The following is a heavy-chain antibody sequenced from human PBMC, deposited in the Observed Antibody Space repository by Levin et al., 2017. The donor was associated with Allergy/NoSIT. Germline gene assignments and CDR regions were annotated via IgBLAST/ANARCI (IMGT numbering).Heavy chain of an antibody. CDR2: ITDNGHRT. CDR3: VKGGGSGSYYNVYGMDV. CDR1: GFTFSTYA. J-gene: IGHJ6*02. D-gene: IGHD3-10*01. Sequence: PGGSLRLSCSASGFTFSTYAMHWVRQAPGKGLEYVSGITDNGHRTYYADSVKGRFTISRDNSKNTLYLQMSSLRAEDTAVYYCVKGGGSGSYYNVYGMDVWGQGTTVTVSS. V-gene: IGHV3-64D*06.